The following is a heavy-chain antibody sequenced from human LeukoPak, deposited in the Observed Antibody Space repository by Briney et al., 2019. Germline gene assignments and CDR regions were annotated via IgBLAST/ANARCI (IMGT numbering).Heavy chain of an antibody. D-gene: IGHD6-13*01. Sequence: GGSLRLSCAASGFTFSSYEMNWVRQAPGKGLEWVSYISSSGSTVYYADSVKGRFTISRDNAKNSLYLQMNSLGAEDTAVYYCARDLLYSSSWYGGYFDYWGQGTLVTVSS. CDR1: GFTFSSYE. CDR3: ARDLLYSSSWYGGYFDY. J-gene: IGHJ4*02. CDR2: ISSSGSTV. V-gene: IGHV3-48*03.